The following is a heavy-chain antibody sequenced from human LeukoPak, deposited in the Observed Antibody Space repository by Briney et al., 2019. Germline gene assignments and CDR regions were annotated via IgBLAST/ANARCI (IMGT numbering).Heavy chain of an antibody. CDR2: INYSGSS. V-gene: IGHV4-59*01. CDR1: GGSIRTYY. Sequence: SETLSLTCTVSGGSIRTYYWTWIRRPPGKGLEWIGYINYSGSSDYNPSLKSRVTISVDTSKSQFSLKLNSVTAADTAVYYCARRTYYDILTGYKYWYFDLWGRGTLVTVSS. CDR3: ARRTYYDILTGYKYWYFDL. D-gene: IGHD3-9*01. J-gene: IGHJ2*01.